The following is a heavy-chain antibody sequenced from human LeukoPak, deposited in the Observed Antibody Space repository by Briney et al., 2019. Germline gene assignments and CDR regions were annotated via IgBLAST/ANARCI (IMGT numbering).Heavy chain of an antibody. CDR1: GYTLTELS. J-gene: IGHJ3*02. Sequence: GASVKVSCKVSGYTLTELSMHWVRQAPGKGLEWMGGFDPEDGETIYAQKFQGRVTMTRDTSTSTVYMELSSLRSEDTAVYYCARGPTPYITIFGVDATDAFDIWGQGTMVTVSS. CDR2: FDPEDGET. V-gene: IGHV1-24*01. D-gene: IGHD3-3*01. CDR3: ARGPTPYITIFGVDATDAFDI.